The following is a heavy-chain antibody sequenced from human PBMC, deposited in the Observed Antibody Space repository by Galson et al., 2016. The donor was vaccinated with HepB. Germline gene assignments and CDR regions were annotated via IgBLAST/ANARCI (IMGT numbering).Heavy chain of an antibody. CDR3: AKERLVRRIFDH. D-gene: IGHD1-1*01. V-gene: IGHV3-23*01. CDR1: GFVFSNFG. J-gene: IGHJ4*02. CDR2: ISTRRTT. Sequence: SLRLSCAASGFVFSNFGLSWVRQAPGKGLEWVASISTRRTTYYSDSVQGRFTIPRDNSNNTLYLQMNGPRAEDTAVYYCAKERLVRRIFDHWGQGTLLTVSS.